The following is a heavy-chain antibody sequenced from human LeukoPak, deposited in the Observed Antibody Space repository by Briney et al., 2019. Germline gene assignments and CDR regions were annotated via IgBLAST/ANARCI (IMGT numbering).Heavy chain of an antibody. Sequence: PGGPLRLSCAAPGFTFSSYGMHWVRQAPGKGLEWVAVIWYDGSNKYYADSVKGRFTISRDNSKNTLYLQMNSLRAEDTAVYYCAKAPFSSQFNYFDYWGQGTLVTVSS. CDR2: IWYDGSNK. V-gene: IGHV3-33*06. CDR1: GFTFSSYG. D-gene: IGHD5-24*01. J-gene: IGHJ4*02. CDR3: AKAPFSSQFNYFDY.